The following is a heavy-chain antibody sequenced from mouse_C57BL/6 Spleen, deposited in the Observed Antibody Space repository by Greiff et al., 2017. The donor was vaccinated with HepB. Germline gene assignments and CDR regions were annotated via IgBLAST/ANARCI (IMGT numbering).Heavy chain of an antibody. CDR2: INPNNGGT. V-gene: IGHV1-26*01. J-gene: IGHJ2*01. CDR1: GYTFTDYY. CDR3: ARTSRQADFDY. Sequence: EVQLQQSGPELVKPGASVKISCKASGYTFTDYYMNWVKQSHGKSLEWIGDINPNNGGTSYNQKFKGKATLTVDKSSSTAYMELRSLTSEDSAVYYCARTSRQADFDYWGQGTTLTVSS. D-gene: IGHD3-2*02.